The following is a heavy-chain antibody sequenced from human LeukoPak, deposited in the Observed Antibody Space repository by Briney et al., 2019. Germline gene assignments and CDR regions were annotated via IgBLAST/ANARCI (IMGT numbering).Heavy chain of an antibody. CDR1: GFTFSIYS. V-gene: IGHV3-21*01. CDR3: AKEAGQDYGALDAFDV. J-gene: IGHJ3*01. CDR2: IGGTSSSL. Sequence: GGSLRLSCAASGFTFSIYSMNWVCQAPGKGLEWVSSIGGTSSSLYYAESVKGRFTISRDNARNSLYLQMNSLRAEDTAVYYCAKEAGQDYGALDAFDVWGQGTMVTVSS. D-gene: IGHD4-17*01.